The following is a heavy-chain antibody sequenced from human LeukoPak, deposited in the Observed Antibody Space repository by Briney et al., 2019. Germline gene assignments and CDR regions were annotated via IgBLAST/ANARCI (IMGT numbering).Heavy chain of an antibody. J-gene: IGHJ4*02. CDR3: AGTPWFGELTLDY. D-gene: IGHD3-10*01. V-gene: IGHV1-58*02. CDR1: GFTFTSST. CDR2: IVVGSGNT. Sequence: RASVKVSCKASGFTFTSSTIQWVRQARGQRLEWIGCIVVGSGNTNYAKKFQERVIITRDMSTTTVYMELSSLRSEDTAVYYCAGTPWFGELTLDYWGQGTLVTVS.